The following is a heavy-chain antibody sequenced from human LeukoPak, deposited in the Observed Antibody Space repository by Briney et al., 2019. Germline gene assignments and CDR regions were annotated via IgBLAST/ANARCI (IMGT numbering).Heavy chain of an antibody. CDR3: ARDAGSGTYGLDV. Sequence: PGGSLRLSCAASGFTFSSYGMHWVRQAPGKGLEWVAVIWYDGSSKHYADSVKGRFTISRDNSKNTLYLQMNSLRAEDTAVYYCARDAGSGTYGLDVWGQRTTVTVSS. J-gene: IGHJ6*02. CDR1: GFTFSSYG. D-gene: IGHD3-10*01. CDR2: IWYDGSSK. V-gene: IGHV3-33*01.